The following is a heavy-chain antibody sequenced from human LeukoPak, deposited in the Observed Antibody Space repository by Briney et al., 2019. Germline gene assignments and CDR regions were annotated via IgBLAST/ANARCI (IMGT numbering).Heavy chain of an antibody. Sequence: PGESLKISCKGSGYSFTSYWIGWVRQMPGKGLEWMGIIYPGDSDTRYSPSFQGQVTISADKSISTAYLQWSSLKASDTAMYYCARLLAAPGYDFWSGYFPPDYWGQGTLVTVSS. V-gene: IGHV5-51*01. D-gene: IGHD3-3*01. CDR2: IYPGDSDT. CDR1: GYSFTSYW. J-gene: IGHJ4*02. CDR3: ARLLAAPGYDFWSGYFPPDY.